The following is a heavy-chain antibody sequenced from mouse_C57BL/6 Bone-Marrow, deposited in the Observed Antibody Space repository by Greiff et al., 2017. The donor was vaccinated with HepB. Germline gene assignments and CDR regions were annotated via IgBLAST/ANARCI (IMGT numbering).Heavy chain of an antibody. CDR1: GYAFSSSW. CDR2: IYPGDGDT. Sequence: VQPQQSGPELVKPGASVKISCKASGYAFSSSWMNWVKQRPGKGLEWIGRIYPGDGDTNYNGKFKGKATLTADKSSSTAYMQLSSLTSEDSAVYFCALSTTVVAFDYWGQGTTLTVSS. D-gene: IGHD1-1*01. V-gene: IGHV1-82*01. CDR3: ALSTTVVAFDY. J-gene: IGHJ2*01.